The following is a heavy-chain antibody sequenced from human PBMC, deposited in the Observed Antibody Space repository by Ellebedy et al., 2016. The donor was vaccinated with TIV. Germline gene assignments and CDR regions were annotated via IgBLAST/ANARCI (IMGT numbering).Heavy chain of an antibody. J-gene: IGHJ4*02. CDR2: ISGHGGRT. Sequence: GGSLRLSXRTSGFTFRTHAMNWFRQAPGKGLQWVSAISGHGGRTYYATSVKGRFTISRDDSKNTVCLQMNSLRADDTALYYCARGGVWMSRRFDYWGQGTLVTVSS. CDR3: ARGGVWMSRRFDY. CDR1: GFTFRTHA. D-gene: IGHD1-1*01. V-gene: IGHV3-23*01.